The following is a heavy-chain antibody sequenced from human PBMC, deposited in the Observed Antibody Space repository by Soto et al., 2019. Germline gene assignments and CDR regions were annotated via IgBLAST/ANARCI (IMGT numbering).Heavy chain of an antibody. Sequence: QVQLVQSGAEVKKPGSSVKVSCKASGGTFSSYTISWGRQAPGQGLEWMGRIIPIRGIANYAQKFQGRVKITADESMRTAYMEMISLRSEDTDVYYCSRGNMIVGDYYSGMDVWCQVTTVTVSS. D-gene: IGHD3-22*01. CDR1: GGTFSSYT. CDR2: IIPIRGIA. CDR3: SRGNMIVGDYYSGMDV. J-gene: IGHJ6*02. V-gene: IGHV1-69*02.